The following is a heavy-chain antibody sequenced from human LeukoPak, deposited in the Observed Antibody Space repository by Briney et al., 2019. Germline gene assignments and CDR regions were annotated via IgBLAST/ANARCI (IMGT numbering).Heavy chain of an antibody. Sequence: ASVKVSCKASGYTFTSYGISWVRQAPGQGLEWMGWIGAYNGNTNYAQKLQGRVTMTTDTSTSTAYMELRSLRSDDTAVYYCARDDRFVVVPAAMLFNYYYYGMDVWGQGTTVTVSS. CDR3: ARDDRFVVVPAAMLFNYYYYGMDV. V-gene: IGHV1-18*01. CDR1: GYTFTSYG. CDR2: IGAYNGNT. J-gene: IGHJ6*02. D-gene: IGHD2-2*01.